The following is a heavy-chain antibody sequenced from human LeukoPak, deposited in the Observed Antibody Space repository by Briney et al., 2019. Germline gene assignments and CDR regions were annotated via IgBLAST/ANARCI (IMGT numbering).Heavy chain of an antibody. V-gene: IGHV4-34*01. CDR3: ARVTDFWNEYYDSYFDY. D-gene: IGHD3-3*01. J-gene: IGHJ4*02. CDR1: GGSIRGNY. CDR2: VNYSGNT. Sequence: PSETLSLTCSVSGGSIRGNYWSWIRQTQGEGLEWIGEVNYSGNTHYNPSVKSRVAISVDMSKNHLSLRLNSVTAADTAVYYCARVTDFWNEYYDSYFDYWGQGAPVIVSS.